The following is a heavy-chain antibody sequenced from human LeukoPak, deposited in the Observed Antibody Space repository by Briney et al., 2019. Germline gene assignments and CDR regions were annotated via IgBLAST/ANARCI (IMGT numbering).Heavy chain of an antibody. V-gene: IGHV4-4*02. CDR1: GGSISSPNW. CDR2: IYHSGMT. D-gene: IGHD6-13*01. J-gene: IGHJ2*01. Sequence: SSETLSLTCAVSGGSISSPNWWSWVRQPPGKGLEWIGEIYHSGMTNYKTSLKSRVTISVDESKNQFSLKLSSVTAADTAVYYCARLTSSWYQDWYFDLWGRGTLVTVSS. CDR3: ARLTSSWYQDWYFDL.